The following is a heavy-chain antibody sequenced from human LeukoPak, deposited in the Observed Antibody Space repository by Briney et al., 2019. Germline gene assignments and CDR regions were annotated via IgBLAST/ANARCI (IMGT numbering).Heavy chain of an antibody. J-gene: IGHJ1*01. CDR3: ARVYGSGKFQYFQH. D-gene: IGHD3-10*01. CDR2: INPNSGGT. V-gene: IGHV1-2*02. CDR1: RYTFTGYY. Sequence: ASVKVSCKASRYTFTGYYMHWVRQAPGQGLEWMGWINPNSGGTNYAQKFQGRVTMTRDTSISTAYMELSRLRSDDTAVYYCARVYGSGKFQYFQHWGQGTLVTVSS.